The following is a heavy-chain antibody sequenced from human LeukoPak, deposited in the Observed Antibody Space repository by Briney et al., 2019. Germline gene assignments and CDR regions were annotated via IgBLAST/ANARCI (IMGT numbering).Heavy chain of an antibody. V-gene: IGHV3-11*01. CDR1: GFTFSDYY. D-gene: IGHD2-2*02. CDR2: ISSSSGTI. J-gene: IGHJ6*02. Sequence: PGGSLRLSCAASGFTFSDYYMSWIRQAPRKGLEWLSYISSSSGTIYDADSVKGRITISRDNAKNLVYLQMNSLRAEDTAVYYCVRNGGKYCSSTSCHSGYYYYGMDVWGQGTTVTVSS. CDR3: VRNGGKYCSSTSCHSGYYYYGMDV.